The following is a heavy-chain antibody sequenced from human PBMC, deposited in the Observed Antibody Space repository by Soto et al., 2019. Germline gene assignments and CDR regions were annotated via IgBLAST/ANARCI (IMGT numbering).Heavy chain of an antibody. J-gene: IGHJ6*02. V-gene: IGHV5-51*01. D-gene: IGHD1-7*01. CDR2: IYPGDSDT. CDR1: GYSFTSYW. Sequence: EVQLVQSGAEVKKPGESLKISCKGSGYSFTSYWIGWVRQMPGKGLEWMGIIYPGDSDTRYSPSFQGQVTISADKSISTAYLQWSSLKASDTAMYYCARHFAGPELELRPQLEGRGMDVWGQGTTVTVSS. CDR3: ARHFAGPELELRPQLEGRGMDV.